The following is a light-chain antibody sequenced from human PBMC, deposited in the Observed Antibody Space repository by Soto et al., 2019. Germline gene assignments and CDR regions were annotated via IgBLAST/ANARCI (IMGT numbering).Light chain of an antibody. J-gene: IGLJ3*02. CDR2: EVS. Sequence: QSVLTQPPCASGSPGQSVTISCTGTSSDIGGYDFVSWYQQHPGKAPKLIIYEVSKWPSGVPDRFSGSKSGNTASLTVSGLQAEDEADYYCASYQGGHYNRVLGGGTKVTIL. V-gene: IGLV2-8*01. CDR3: ASYQGGHYNRV. CDR1: SSDIGGYDF.